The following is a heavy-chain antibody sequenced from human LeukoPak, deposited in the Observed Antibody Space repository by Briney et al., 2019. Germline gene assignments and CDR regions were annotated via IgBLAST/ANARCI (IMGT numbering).Heavy chain of an antibody. CDR1: GFTVSSKY. CDR2: MYDGGRT. J-gene: IGHJ4*02. Sequence: PGGSLRLSCAASGFTVSSKYMSWVRQAPGKGLEWVSIMYDGGRTYYADSVRGRFTISRDNSKNTLHLQMNSLRADDTAVYYCARGLTYSFLDYGGRGTQVTVSS. V-gene: IGHV3-53*01. CDR3: ARGLTYSFLDY. D-gene: IGHD5-12*01.